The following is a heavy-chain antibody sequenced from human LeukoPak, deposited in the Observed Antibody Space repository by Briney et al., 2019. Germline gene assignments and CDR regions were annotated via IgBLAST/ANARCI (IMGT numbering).Heavy chain of an antibody. D-gene: IGHD2-15*01. J-gene: IGHJ4*02. Sequence: GGSLRLSCAASGFTFSNYAMSWVRQAPGEGLEWVSAICGSGASTFYADSVKGRFTISTDSSKNTLYLQMSSLRVEDTAVYYCAKSKSGSCYSGGDYWGQGTLVTVSS. V-gene: IGHV3-23*01. CDR1: GFTFSNYA. CDR2: ICGSGAST. CDR3: AKSKSGSCYSGGDY.